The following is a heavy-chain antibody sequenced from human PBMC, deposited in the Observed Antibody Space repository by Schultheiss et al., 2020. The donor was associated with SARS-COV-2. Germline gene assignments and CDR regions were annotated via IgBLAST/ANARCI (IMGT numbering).Heavy chain of an antibody. D-gene: IGHD3-22*01. J-gene: IGHJ4*02. CDR3: AVKYYYDSSGPRRVVSPFSY. CDR1: GFTFSSYS. Sequence: GGSLRLSCAASGFTFSSYSMNWVRQAPGKGLEWVSSTSSSSSYIYYADSVKGRFTISRDNAKNSLYLQMNSLRAEDTAVYYCAVKYYYDSSGPRRVVSPFSYWGQGTLVTVSS. V-gene: IGHV3-21*01. CDR2: TSSSSSYI.